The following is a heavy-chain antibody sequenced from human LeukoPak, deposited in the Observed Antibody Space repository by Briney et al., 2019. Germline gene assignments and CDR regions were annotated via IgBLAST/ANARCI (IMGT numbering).Heavy chain of an antibody. CDR3: AREFGLRYFDWLLWGASDI. J-gene: IGHJ3*02. V-gene: IGHV3-48*03. Sequence: GGSLILSCAASGFTFSSYEMNWVRQAPGKGLEWVSYISSSGSTIYYADSVKGRFTISRDNAKNSLYLQMNSLRAEDTAVYYCAREFGLRYFDWLLWGASDIWGQGTMVTVSS. CDR2: ISSSGSTI. D-gene: IGHD3-9*01. CDR1: GFTFSSYE.